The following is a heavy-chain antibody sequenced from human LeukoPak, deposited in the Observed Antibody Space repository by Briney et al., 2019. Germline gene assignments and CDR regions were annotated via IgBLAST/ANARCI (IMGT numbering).Heavy chain of an antibody. CDR2: INHSGST. CDR3: ARGDDSSGYWDY. J-gene: IGHJ4*02. CDR1: GGSISSYY. Sequence: SETLSLTCTVSGGSISSYYWSWIRQPPGKGLEWIGEINHSGSTNYNPSLKSRVTISVDTSKNQFSLKLSSVTAADTAVYYCARGDDSSGYWDYWGQGTLVTVSS. V-gene: IGHV4-34*01. D-gene: IGHD3-22*01.